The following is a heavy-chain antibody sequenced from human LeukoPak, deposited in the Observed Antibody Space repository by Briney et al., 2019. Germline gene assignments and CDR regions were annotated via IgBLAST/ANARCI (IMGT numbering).Heavy chain of an antibody. CDR3: AHRRRSRFDP. V-gene: IGHV2-5*01. CDR1: GFSLNNSGVG. CDR2: IYWNDDK. J-gene: IGHJ5*02. Sequence: ASGPTVVKHTQPLTLTCTFSGFSLNNSGVGVGWIRQPPGKALEWLALIYWNDDKRYSPSLKSRLTITKDTSKNQVVLTMTNMDPVDTATYYCAHRRRSRFDPWGQGTLVTVSS.